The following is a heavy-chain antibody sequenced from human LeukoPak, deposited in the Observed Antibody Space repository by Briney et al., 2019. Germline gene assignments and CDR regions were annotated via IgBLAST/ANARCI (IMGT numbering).Heavy chain of an antibody. D-gene: IGHD3-10*01. CDR2: INPNSGGT. CDR3: ARDYGYGSGSYVEFDP. V-gene: IGHV1-2*02. J-gene: IGHJ5*02. Sequence: ASVKVSCKASGYTFTGYYMHWVRQAPGQGLEWMGWINPNSGGTNYAQKFQGRVTMTRDTSISTAYMELSRLRSDDTAVYYCARDYGYGSGSYVEFDPWGQGTLVTVSS. CDR1: GYTFTGYY.